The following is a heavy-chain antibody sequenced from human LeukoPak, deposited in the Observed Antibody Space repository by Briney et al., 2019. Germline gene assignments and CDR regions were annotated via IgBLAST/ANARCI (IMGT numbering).Heavy chain of an antibody. Sequence: GGSLRLSCAASGFTFSNYRMDWVRQAPGKGLEWVSSISDNRHYKYYADSVKGRFTISTDNAKNSLSLQMNSLRADDTAVYYCARDAYSGYDLDPYYYYYMDVWGKGTTVTVSS. D-gene: IGHD5-12*01. J-gene: IGHJ6*03. V-gene: IGHV3-21*06. CDR1: GFTFSNYR. CDR3: ARDAYSGYDLDPYYYYYMDV. CDR2: ISDNRHYK.